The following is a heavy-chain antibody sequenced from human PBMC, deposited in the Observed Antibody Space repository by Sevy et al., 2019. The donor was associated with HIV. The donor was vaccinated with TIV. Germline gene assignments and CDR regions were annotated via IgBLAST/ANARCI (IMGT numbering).Heavy chain of an antibody. CDR3: ARSSSSGYYSSSVDAFDI. V-gene: IGHV3-30-3*01. CDR1: GFTFSSYA. D-gene: IGHD3-22*01. J-gene: IGHJ3*02. Sequence: GGSLRLSCAASGFTFSSYAMHWVRQAPGKGLEWVAVISYDGSNKYYADSVKGRFTISRDNSKNTLYLQMNSLRAEDTAVYYWARSSSSGYYSSSVDAFDIWGQGTMVTVSS. CDR2: ISYDGSNK.